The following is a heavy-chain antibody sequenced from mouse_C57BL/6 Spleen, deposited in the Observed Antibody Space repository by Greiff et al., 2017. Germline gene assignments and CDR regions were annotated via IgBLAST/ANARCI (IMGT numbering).Heavy chain of an antibody. V-gene: IGHV14-4*01. Sequence: EVQLQQSGAELVRPGASVKLSCTASGFNIKDDYMHWVKQRPEQGLEWIGWIDPATGDTEYASQFQGKATMTAATSSNTDYLQHSGLTAEDTAVYYWTTAMGKRGFAYWGQGTLVTVSA. CDR2: IDPATGDT. CDR3: TTAMGKRGFAY. J-gene: IGHJ3*01. CDR1: GFNIKDDY. D-gene: IGHD2-1*01.